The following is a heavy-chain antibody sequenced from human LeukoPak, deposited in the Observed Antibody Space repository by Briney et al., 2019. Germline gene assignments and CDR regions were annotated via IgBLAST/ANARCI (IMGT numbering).Heavy chain of an antibody. J-gene: IGHJ3*02. Sequence: SETLSLTCVVSGDSFSSHYWTWIRQSPGKGLEWIGHICYIGSTNYNPSLKSRVTISIDTSKNQFSLKLRSVTAADTAVYYCARDLVTVTKGFDIWGQGTMVSVSS. CDR3: ARDLVTVTKGFDI. D-gene: IGHD4-17*01. V-gene: IGHV4-59*11. CDR2: ICYIGST. CDR1: GDSFSSHY.